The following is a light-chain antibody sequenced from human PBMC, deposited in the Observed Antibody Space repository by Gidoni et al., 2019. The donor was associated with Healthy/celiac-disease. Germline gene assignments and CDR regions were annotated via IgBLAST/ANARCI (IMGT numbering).Light chain of an antibody. CDR2: DAS. CDR3: QQRSNWPRGIT. CDR1: QSVSSY. J-gene: IGKJ5*01. Sequence: EILLTQSPATLSLSPGERATLPCRASQSVSSYLAWYQQKPGQAPRLLIYDASNRATGIPARFSGSGSGTDFTLTISSLEPEDFAVYYCQQRSNWPRGITFGQXTRLEIK. V-gene: IGKV3-11*01.